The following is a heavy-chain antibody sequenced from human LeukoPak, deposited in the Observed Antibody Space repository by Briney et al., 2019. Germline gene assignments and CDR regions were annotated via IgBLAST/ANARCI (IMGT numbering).Heavy chain of an antibody. Sequence: SETLSLTCAVYGGSFSGYYWSLIRQPPGKGLEWIGEINHSGSTNYNPSLKSRVTISVDTSKNQFSLKLSSVTAADTAVYYCARARSGNYYYYYMDVWGRGTTVTVSS. CDR1: GGSFSGYY. D-gene: IGHD3-3*01. V-gene: IGHV4-34*01. J-gene: IGHJ6*03. CDR3: ARARSGNYYYYYMDV. CDR2: INHSGST.